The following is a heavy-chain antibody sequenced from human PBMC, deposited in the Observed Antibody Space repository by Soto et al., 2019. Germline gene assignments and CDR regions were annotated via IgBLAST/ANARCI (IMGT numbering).Heavy chain of an antibody. CDR3: SMRYVAAEAADRFDY. CDR2: LSARGGST. D-gene: IGHD6-19*01. V-gene: IGHV3-23*01. Sequence: EVQLLESGGGLVRPGGSLRLSCVVSGLTFSSYAMSWVRQAPGKGLEWVAALSARGGSTYYADSVEGRFIISRDNSENTLYLEMHSLVFEDSAFYFCSMRYVAAEAADRFDYWGQGGLVTVSS. J-gene: IGHJ4*02. CDR1: GLTFSSYA.